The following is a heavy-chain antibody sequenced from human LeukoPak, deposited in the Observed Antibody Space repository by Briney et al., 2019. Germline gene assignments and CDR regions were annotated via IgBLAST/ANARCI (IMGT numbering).Heavy chain of an antibody. CDR3: ASRDSSTWRFDY. CDR2: ISYDGSNK. V-gene: IGHV3-30-3*01. J-gene: IGHJ4*02. D-gene: IGHD6-13*01. Sequence: GGSLRLSCAASGFTFSSYAMHWVRQAPGKGPEWVAVISYDGSNKYYADSVKGRFTISRDNSKNTLYLQMNSLRAEDTAVYYCASRDSSTWRFDYWGQGTLVTVSS. CDR1: GFTFSSYA.